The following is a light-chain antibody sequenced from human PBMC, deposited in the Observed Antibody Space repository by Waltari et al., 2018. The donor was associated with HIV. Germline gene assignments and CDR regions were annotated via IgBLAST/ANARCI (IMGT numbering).Light chain of an antibody. CDR2: KAS. Sequence: DIQMTQSPSTLSASIGDRVTITCRASQSISSLLAWYQQKPGKAPKVLIYKASTLQSGVPSRFSGRGSGTEVTLTVSSLQPDDFATYYCQQFHSYPGTFGGGTKVEIK. CDR1: QSISSL. J-gene: IGKJ4*01. CDR3: QQFHSYPGT. V-gene: IGKV1-5*03.